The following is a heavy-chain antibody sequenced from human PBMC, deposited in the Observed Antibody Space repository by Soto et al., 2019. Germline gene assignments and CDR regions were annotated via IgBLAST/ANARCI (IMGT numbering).Heavy chain of an antibody. CDR3: SRDRGWSLFDY. V-gene: IGHV3-74*01. D-gene: IGHD6-19*01. Sequence: PGESLKISCAASGFTFSSYWMYWVRQAPGKGLVWVSRTNSDGSDTTYADSVKGRFTISRDNAKNTLYLQMNSLRAEDTAVYYCSRDRGWSLFDYWGKGTLVTVSS. CDR1: GFTFSSYW. CDR2: TNSDGSDT. J-gene: IGHJ4*02.